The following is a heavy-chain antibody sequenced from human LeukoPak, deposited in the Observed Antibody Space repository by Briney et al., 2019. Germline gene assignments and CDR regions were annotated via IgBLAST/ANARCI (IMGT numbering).Heavy chain of an antibody. CDR2: ISYDGTGK. CDR3: AREGPRGNSQFDY. CDR1: GFTFSSYI. V-gene: IGHV3-30*04. J-gene: IGHJ4*02. D-gene: IGHD2/OR15-2a*01. Sequence: PGRSLRLACAASGFTFSSYIIHWVRHAPGKGREWGVVISYDGTGKYYADSVKGRFTISRDNSKNTLYVQMNSLRAEDTAVYYCAREGPRGNSQFDYWGQGTLVTVSS.